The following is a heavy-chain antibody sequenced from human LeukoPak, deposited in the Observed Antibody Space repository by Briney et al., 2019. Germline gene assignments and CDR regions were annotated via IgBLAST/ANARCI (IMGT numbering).Heavy chain of an antibody. CDR3: ARGPPIHCSGGSCYDY. CDR2: ISSSGSTI. Sequence: GGSLRLSCAASGFTISDYYMSWISQAPGKGLEWVSYISSSGSTIYYADSVKGRFTISRDNAKNSLYLQMNSLRAEDTAVYYCARGPPIHCSGGSCYDYWGQGTLVTVSS. D-gene: IGHD2-15*01. V-gene: IGHV3-11*01. CDR1: GFTISDYY. J-gene: IGHJ4*02.